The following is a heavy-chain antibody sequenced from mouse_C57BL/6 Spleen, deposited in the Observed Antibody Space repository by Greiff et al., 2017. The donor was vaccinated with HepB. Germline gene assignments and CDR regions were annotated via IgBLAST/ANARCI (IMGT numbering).Heavy chain of an antibody. CDR3: ARHRSYGNYFWYFDV. CDR1: GFTFSDYY. D-gene: IGHD2-1*01. CDR2: ISNGGGST. Sequence: EVQLVESGGGLVQPGGSLKLSCAASGFTFSDYYMYWVRQTPEKRLEWVAYISNGGGSTYYPDTVKGRFTISRDNAKNTLYLQMSRLRSEDTAMYYCARHRSYGNYFWYFDVWGTGTTVTVSS. V-gene: IGHV5-12*01. J-gene: IGHJ1*03.